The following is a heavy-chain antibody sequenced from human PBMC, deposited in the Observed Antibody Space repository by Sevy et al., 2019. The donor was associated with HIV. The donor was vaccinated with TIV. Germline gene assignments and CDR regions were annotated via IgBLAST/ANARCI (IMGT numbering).Heavy chain of an antibody. Sequence: GGSLRLSCAASEFIFTNAWMSWVRQTPGKGLEWVGRIKSKTDGGTTDYAAPVKDRFTISRDDSKKTLYLQMNSLKTENKPVYYCTTVLENRLERYYFNYWGQGTLVTVSS. V-gene: IGHV3-15*01. CDR3: TTVLENRLERYYFNY. CDR1: EFIFTNAW. J-gene: IGHJ4*02. CDR2: IKSKTDGGTT. D-gene: IGHD1-1*01.